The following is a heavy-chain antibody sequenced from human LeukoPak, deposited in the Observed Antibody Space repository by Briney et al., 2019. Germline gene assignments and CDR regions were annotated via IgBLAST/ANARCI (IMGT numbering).Heavy chain of an antibody. J-gene: IGHJ1*01. V-gene: IGHV3-23*01. Sequence: PGGTLRLSCSASGFTFSIHGMNCVPQAPGKGLEWVSGSTSIGGRTYYADSVKGRFTVTRDNSRNTLHLQMNSLRVEDTGVYYCEKDHAWGRFYHWGQGTLVTVSS. D-gene: IGHD3-16*01. CDR2: STSIGGRT. CDR3: EKDHAWGRFYH. CDR1: GFTFSIHG.